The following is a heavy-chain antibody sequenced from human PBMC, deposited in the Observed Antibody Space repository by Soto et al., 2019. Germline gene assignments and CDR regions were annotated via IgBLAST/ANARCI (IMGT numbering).Heavy chain of an antibody. CDR1: GYVFSAYA. D-gene: IGHD1-20*01. CDR3: ARSAITPSGRLIGPFDY. J-gene: IGHJ4*02. V-gene: IGHV1-3*05. Sequence: QVQLVQSGAEEKKPGASVRVSCKASGYVFSAYAIHWVRQAPGQRLEWMGWINPGNGNTRYSQNFQGRLTIHTETSAITAYMELSSLRSDDTAVYSCARSAITPSGRLIGPFDYWGQANLVSVSS. CDR2: INPGNGNT.